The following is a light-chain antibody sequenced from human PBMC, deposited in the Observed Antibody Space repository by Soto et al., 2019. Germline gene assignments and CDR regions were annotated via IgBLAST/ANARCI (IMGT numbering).Light chain of an antibody. J-gene: IGKJ4*01. Sequence: DIQMTQSPSSLSASVGDRVTITCRASQNINSYLNWYQQKPGKSPRLLIYSASNLQTGVPSGFSGSGSGTDFTLTISSLQTEDFATYYCQQTHSFPLTFGGGTKVEI. V-gene: IGKV1-39*01. CDR3: QQTHSFPLT. CDR2: SAS. CDR1: QNINSY.